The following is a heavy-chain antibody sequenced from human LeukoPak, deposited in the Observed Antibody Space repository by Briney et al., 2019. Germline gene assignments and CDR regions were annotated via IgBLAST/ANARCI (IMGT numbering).Heavy chain of an antibody. V-gene: IGHV3-73*01. Sequence: GGSLRLSCAASGFTFSGSAMHWVRQASGKGLERVGRIRSKANSYATAYAASVEGRFTISRDDSKNTAYLQMNSLKTEDTAVYYCTRPSYSSSSSSSDYWGQGTLVTVSS. J-gene: IGHJ4*02. CDR1: GFTFSGSA. D-gene: IGHD6-6*01. CDR3: TRPSYSSSSSSSDY. CDR2: IRSKANSYAT.